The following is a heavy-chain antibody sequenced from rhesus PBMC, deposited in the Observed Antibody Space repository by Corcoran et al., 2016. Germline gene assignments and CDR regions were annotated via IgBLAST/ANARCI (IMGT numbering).Heavy chain of an antibody. CDR2: ISGSSGST. CDR3: ARHLWDSSWSFDY. J-gene: IGHJ4*01. Sequence: QVKLQQWGEGLVRPSETLSLTCAFYGGCITDDYYWNWIRQSPGKGLEYIGYISGSSGSTYYNPSLKSRVTISKDTSKNQFSLKLSSVTAADTAVYYCARHLWDSSWSFDYWGQGVLVTVSS. CDR1: GGCITDDYY. V-gene: IGHV4-99*01. D-gene: IGHD6-13*01.